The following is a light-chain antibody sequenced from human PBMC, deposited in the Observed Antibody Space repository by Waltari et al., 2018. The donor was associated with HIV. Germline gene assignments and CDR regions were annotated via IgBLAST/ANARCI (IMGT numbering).Light chain of an antibody. CDR3: QQYDNLPS. CDR1: QTINKW. CDR2: KAS. V-gene: IGKV1-5*03. Sequence: DILLTQSPSTLAAFVGDRVTITCRASQTINKWLAWYQQRPGDPPKLLITKASTLEVGVPTRFRGRGSETEFTLTIDTLQPDDFAVYYCQQYDNLPSFGQGTRLE. J-gene: IGKJ5*01.